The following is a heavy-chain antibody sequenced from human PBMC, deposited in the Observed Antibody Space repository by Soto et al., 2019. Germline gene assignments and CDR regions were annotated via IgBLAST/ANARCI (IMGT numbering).Heavy chain of an antibody. D-gene: IGHD6-13*01. CDR1: GYTFTSYD. V-gene: IGHV1-8*01. CDR3: ARAYSSSWYRGKGWFDP. Sequence: VSVKVSCKASGYTFTSYDINWVRQATGQGLEWMGWMNPNSGNTGYAQKFQGRVTMTRNTSISTAYMELSSLRSEDTAVYYCARAYSSSWYRGKGWFDPWGRGTLVTVSS. J-gene: IGHJ5*02. CDR2: MNPNSGNT.